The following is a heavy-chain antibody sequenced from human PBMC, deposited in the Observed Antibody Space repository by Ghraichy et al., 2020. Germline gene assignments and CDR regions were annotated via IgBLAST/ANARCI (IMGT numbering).Heavy chain of an antibody. D-gene: IGHD1-1*01. CDR2: IDYSGSA. CDR1: GGSISSNY. V-gene: IGHV4-59*01. CDR3: ARDKIVNWNRILDY. Sequence: SKTLSLTCSVSGGSISSNYWNWIRKPPGKGLEWIGYIDYSGSANYNPSLKSRVTMSVDTSKNQFSLKLSAVTAADTAVYYCARDKIVNWNRILDYWGQGTLVTVSS. J-gene: IGHJ4*02.